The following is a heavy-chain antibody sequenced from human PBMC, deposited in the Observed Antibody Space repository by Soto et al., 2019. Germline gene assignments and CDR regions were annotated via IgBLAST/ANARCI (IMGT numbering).Heavy chain of an antibody. CDR3: ARRRSGWYFDY. V-gene: IGHV3-23*01. Sequence: EVQLLESGGGLVQPGGSLRLSCAASGFSFSSYAMNWVRQAPGKGLEWVSVISGSGDSTYYADSVKGRFTISRDNSKNTRYLQMISLRAEDTAVYYCARRRSGWYFDYWGQGTLVIVSS. J-gene: IGHJ4*02. CDR1: GFSFSSYA. D-gene: IGHD6-19*01. CDR2: ISGSGDST.